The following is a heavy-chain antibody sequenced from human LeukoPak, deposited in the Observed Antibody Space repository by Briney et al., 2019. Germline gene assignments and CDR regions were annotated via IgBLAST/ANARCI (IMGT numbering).Heavy chain of an antibody. CDR2: IKQDGSEK. Sequence: PGGSLRLSCAPSGFTFSGYWMTWIRQAPGKGLEWVANIKQDGSEKYYVDSVKGRFTISRDNAKNSLYLQMNSLRAEDTAVYYCARDRRCSTTSCYFFFDYWGQGTLVTVSS. CDR3: ARDRRCSTTSCYFFFDY. D-gene: IGHD2-2*01. J-gene: IGHJ4*01. V-gene: IGHV3-7*01. CDR1: GFTFSGYW.